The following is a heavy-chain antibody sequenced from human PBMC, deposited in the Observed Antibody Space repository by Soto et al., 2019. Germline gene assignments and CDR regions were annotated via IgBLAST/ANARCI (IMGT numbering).Heavy chain of an antibody. CDR1: GASIRNYY. Sequence: QMQLQESGPGLVKPSETMSLTCTASGASIRNYYWNWIRQPPGKGLEWIGHIYNGESTNYNPSLTSRVTISVDTSNNQLSLKLRSVTAADTAVYYCAQTTGWPGFDYWGQGALVTVSS. CDR2: IYNGEST. D-gene: IGHD6-19*01. V-gene: IGHV4-59*01. J-gene: IGHJ4*02. CDR3: AQTTGWPGFDY.